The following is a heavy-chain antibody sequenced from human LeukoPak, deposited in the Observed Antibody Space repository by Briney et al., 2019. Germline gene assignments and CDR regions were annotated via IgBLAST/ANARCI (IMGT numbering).Heavy chain of an antibody. Sequence: GGSLRLSSAASAFTFDVYGMSWVRQAPGKGLEWVPGINWNGGSTGYADSVKGRFTISRDNAKNSLYLQMNSLRAEDTALYYCARVSDGRNYYDSSGYSYWGQGTLVTVSS. D-gene: IGHD3-22*01. V-gene: IGHV3-20*03. CDR2: INWNGGST. CDR1: AFTFDVYG. J-gene: IGHJ4*02. CDR3: ARVSDGRNYYDSSGYSY.